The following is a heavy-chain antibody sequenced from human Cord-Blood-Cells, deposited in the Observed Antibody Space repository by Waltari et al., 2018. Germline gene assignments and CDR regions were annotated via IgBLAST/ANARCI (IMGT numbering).Heavy chain of an antibody. J-gene: IGHJ4*02. CDR3: AREDIAGAPIRVY. CDR1: GATSSSYA. CDR2: IIPIFGTA. V-gene: IGHV1-69*01. D-gene: IGHD2-21*01. Sequence: QLQLVQSGAVGKQPRSSVKVSCKASGATSSSYAISRVRQAPGQGLEWMGGIIPIFGTANYAQKFQGSVTITADESTTTAYMEVSSLRSEVTAVYYWAREDIAGAPIRVYWGQGALVTVSS.